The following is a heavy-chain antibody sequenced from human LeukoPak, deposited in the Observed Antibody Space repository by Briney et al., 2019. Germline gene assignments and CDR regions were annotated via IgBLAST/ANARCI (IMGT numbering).Heavy chain of an antibody. J-gene: IGHJ3*02. CDR1: GGSISSYY. D-gene: IGHD2-2*01. CDR2: IYYSGST. Sequence: SETLSLTCTVSGGSISSYYWSWIRQPPGKGLEWIGYIYYSGSTNYNPSLKSRVTISVDTSKNQFSLKLSSVTAADTAVYYCARGGTQNTSPDAFDIWGQGTMVTVSS. V-gene: IGHV4-59*01. CDR3: ARGGTQNTSPDAFDI.